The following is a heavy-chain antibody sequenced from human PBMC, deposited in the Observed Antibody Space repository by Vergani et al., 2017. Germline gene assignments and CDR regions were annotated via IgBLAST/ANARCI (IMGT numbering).Heavy chain of an antibody. V-gene: IGHV3-48*01. CDR2: ISSSSSTI. CDR1: GFTFSSYS. J-gene: IGHJ4*02. Sequence: EVQLVESGGGLVQPGGSLRLSCAASGFTFSSYSMNWVRQALGKGLEWVSYISSSSSTIYYADSVKGRFTISRDNAKNSLYLQMNSLRAEDTAVYYCAIINNVVAALFDYWGQGTLVTVSS. D-gene: IGHD2-15*01. CDR3: AIINNVVAALFDY.